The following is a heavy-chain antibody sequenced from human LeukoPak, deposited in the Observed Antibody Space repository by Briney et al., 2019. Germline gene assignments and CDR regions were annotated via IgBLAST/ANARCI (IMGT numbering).Heavy chain of an antibody. CDR3: GRGYCSDERCPVFPS. V-gene: IGHV4-59*02. CDR1: GGSVTSYY. D-gene: IGHD2-15*01. CDR2: ISSSETT. Sequence: PSETLSLTCSVSGGSVTSYYWSWVRQTPGKGLEWIGYISSSETTDYTPSFKSRVTISLDTSKNQFALKLSSVTAAEPGVYYCGRGYCSDERCPVFPSWGQGTLVTVSS. J-gene: IGHJ5*02.